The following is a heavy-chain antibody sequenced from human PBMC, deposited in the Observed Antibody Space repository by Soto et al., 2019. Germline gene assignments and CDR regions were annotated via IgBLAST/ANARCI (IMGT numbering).Heavy chain of an antibody. CDR2: TNPNNGGT. J-gene: IGHJ6*02. CDR3: ARGAFCMFYGMDV. V-gene: IGHV1-2*02. D-gene: IGHD3-10*02. CDR1: GYTFTAYY. Sequence: QVQLVQSGAEVKKPGASVKVSCKASGYTFTAYYIHWVRQAPGQGLESMGWTNPNNGGTRSAQKFQGRVTMTRDTSITTAYMELSGLRSDDTAVYYCARGAFCMFYGMDVWGQGTTVTVSS.